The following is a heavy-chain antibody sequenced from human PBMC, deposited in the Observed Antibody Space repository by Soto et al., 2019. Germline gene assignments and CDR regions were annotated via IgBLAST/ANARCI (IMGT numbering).Heavy chain of an antibody. Sequence: PGGSLRLSCAASGFTFSSYAMNLVRQAQGKGLEWVSTISGSGDSTYYADSVKGRFTISRDNSKTTLYLQMNSLRAEDTAVYYCAKAAYGSGSYYNYFDYWGQGILVTVSS. CDR2: ISGSGDST. CDR3: AKAAYGSGSYYNYFDY. CDR1: GFTFSSYA. D-gene: IGHD3-10*01. V-gene: IGHV3-23*01. J-gene: IGHJ4*02.